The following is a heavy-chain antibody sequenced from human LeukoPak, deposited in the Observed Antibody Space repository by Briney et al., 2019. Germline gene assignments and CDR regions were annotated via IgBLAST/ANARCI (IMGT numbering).Heavy chain of an antibody. V-gene: IGHV4-59*08. CDR1: GGSISSYY. J-gene: IGHJ5*02. D-gene: IGHD3-22*01. Sequence: SETLSLTCTVSGGSISSYYWSWIRQPPGKGLEWIGYIYYSGSTNYNPSLKSRVTISVDKSKNQFYLKLSSVTAADTAVYYCASALYYYDSSSYYHKWFDPWGQGTLVTVSS. CDR3: ASALYYYDSSSYYHKWFDP. CDR2: IYYSGST.